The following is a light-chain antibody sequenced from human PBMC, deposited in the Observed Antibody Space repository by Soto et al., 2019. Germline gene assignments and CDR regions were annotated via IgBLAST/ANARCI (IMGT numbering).Light chain of an antibody. V-gene: IGKV3-15*01. CDR2: AAS. CDR3: QHYNNWPYT. J-gene: IGKJ2*01. CDR1: QSVSSN. Sequence: EIVMTQSPDTLSVSPGERATLSCRASQSVSSNLAWYQQKPGQAPRLLIYAASTRPTGIPARFSGSGSGTEFTLTISSLQSEDFAVYYCQHYNNWPYTFGQGTKLEIK.